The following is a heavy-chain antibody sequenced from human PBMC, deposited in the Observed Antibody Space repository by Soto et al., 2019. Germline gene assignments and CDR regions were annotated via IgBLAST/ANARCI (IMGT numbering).Heavy chain of an antibody. D-gene: IGHD5-12*01. Sequence: SETLSLTWAVSGGSISNYYWSRIRQPPGKGLEWIGYIYYSGSTNYNPSLKSRVTISVDTSKNPFSLKLSSVTAADTAVYYCARYSGYDPYYFDYWGQGTLVTVSS. V-gene: IGHV4-59*08. J-gene: IGHJ4*02. CDR1: GGSISNYY. CDR2: IYYSGST. CDR3: ARYSGYDPYYFDY.